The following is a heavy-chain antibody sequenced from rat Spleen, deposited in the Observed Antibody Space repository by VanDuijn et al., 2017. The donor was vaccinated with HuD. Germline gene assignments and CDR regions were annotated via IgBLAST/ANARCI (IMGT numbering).Heavy chain of an antibody. CDR1: GFSLTSYH. CDR2: IWAGGGT. CDR3: ARESPFEYTTDY. D-gene: IGHD1-5*01. J-gene: IGHJ2*01. V-gene: IGHV2-72*01. Sequence: TDSGFSLTSYHVSWVRQPPGKSLVWVGAIWAGGGTNYDSAVQSRLTISRDTSKSQVFLRMDSLQTEDTATYYCARESPFEYTTDYWGQGFMVTVSS.